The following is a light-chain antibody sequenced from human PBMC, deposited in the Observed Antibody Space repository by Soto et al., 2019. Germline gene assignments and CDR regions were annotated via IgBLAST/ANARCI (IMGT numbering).Light chain of an antibody. Sequence: EIMLTQSPGTLSLSPGESATLSCRASQTLTNNYLAWYQQKPGQAPRVLIYGASYRATGIPVRFSGSESGTDFALTISRLEPDDFAVYSCQQYGSSPITFGQGTRLEMK. CDR3: QQYGSSPIT. CDR2: GAS. V-gene: IGKV3-20*01. CDR1: QTLTNNY. J-gene: IGKJ5*01.